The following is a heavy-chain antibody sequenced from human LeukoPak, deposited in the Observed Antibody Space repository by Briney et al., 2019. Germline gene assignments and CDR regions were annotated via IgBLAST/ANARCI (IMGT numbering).Heavy chain of an antibody. CDR2: ISSSSSYI. CDR1: GFTFSSYA. V-gene: IGHV3-21*01. J-gene: IGHJ4*02. D-gene: IGHD4-17*01. Sequence: GGSLRLSCAASGFTFSSYAMNWVRQAPGKGLEWVSSISSSSSYIYYADSVKGRFTISRDNAKNSLYLQMNSLRAGDTAVYYCARGNYGDYIQRFDYWGQGTLVTVSS. CDR3: ARGNYGDYIQRFDY.